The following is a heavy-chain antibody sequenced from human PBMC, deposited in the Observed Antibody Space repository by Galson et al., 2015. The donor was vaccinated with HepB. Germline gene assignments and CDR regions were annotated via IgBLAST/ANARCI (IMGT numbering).Heavy chain of an antibody. V-gene: IGHV4-39*01. D-gene: IGHD3-16*02. CDR2: IYYSGST. J-gene: IGHJ3*02. CDR3: ARLVSGTYYYYVWGSYLPDAFGS. Sequence: LSLTCTVSGGSIRSSSFYWGGLRQPPEKGLEWIGSIYYSGSTYYNPSLNSRVTISVDTSKNQFSLKLSSVTAADTAVYYCARLVSGTYYYYVWGSYLPDAFGSWCQGTMVTVSS. CDR1: GGSIRSSSFY.